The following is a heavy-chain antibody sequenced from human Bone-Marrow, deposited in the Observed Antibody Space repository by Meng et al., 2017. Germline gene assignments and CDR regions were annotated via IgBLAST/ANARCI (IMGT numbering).Heavy chain of an antibody. V-gene: IGHV1-2*06. CDR2: IDPKSGDT. CDR1: GYNFLDSW. D-gene: IGHD6-13*01. Sequence: QVQLVQSGAEVKKPGASVKVSCKPSGYNFLDSWLHWVRRAPGQGLEWMGRIDPKSGDTHYAQRFQGRVTMTGDTSISTAYMELSGLRSDDTAMYYCARDEDISAAGKLFGDYWGQGTLVTVSS. J-gene: IGHJ4*02. CDR3: ARDEDISAAGKLFGDY.